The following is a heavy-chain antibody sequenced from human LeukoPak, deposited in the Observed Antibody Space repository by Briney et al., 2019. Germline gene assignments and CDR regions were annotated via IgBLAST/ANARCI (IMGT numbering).Heavy chain of an antibody. J-gene: IGHJ3*02. CDR3: ARANDNLSHDAFDI. V-gene: IGHV1-18*01. CDR2: ISAYNGNT. D-gene: IGHD2-8*01. CDR1: GYTFTSYG. Sequence: ASVKVSCKASGYTFTSYGISWVRQAPGQGLEWMGWISAYNGNTNYAQKLQGRVTMTTDTSTSTAYVDLRSLRSDDTAVYYCARANDNLSHDAFDIWGQGTMVTVSS.